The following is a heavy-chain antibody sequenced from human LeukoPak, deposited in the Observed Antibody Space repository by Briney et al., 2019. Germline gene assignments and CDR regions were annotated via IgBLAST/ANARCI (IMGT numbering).Heavy chain of an antibody. D-gene: IGHD3-22*01. V-gene: IGHV3-73*01. CDR2: IRSDANNYAT. CDR1: GFTFSASD. Sequence: PGGSLRLSCAASGFTFSASDIHWVRQASGKGLEWVGRIRSDANNYATAYAVPVKGRFAISRDDSKNTAYLQMNSLKTEDTAVYFCTRCPDYSGSSGSENDYWGQGTLVTVSS. CDR3: TRCPDYSGSSGSENDY. J-gene: IGHJ4*02.